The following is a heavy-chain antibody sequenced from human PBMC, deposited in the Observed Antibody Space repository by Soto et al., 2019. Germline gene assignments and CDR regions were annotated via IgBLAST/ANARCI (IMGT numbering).Heavy chain of an antibody. CDR2: ISAYNGNT. CDR1: GYTFTSYG. Sequence: QVQLVQSGAEVKKPGASVKVSCKASGYTFTSYGISWVRQAPGQGLEWMGWISAYNGNTNYAQKLQGRVTMTTDTSTSPDKMELRSLMSDDTAVYYCARDLAAGNCDYWCQGTLVTVSS. J-gene: IGHJ4*02. D-gene: IGHD6-13*01. CDR3: ARDLAAGNCDY. V-gene: IGHV1-18*01.